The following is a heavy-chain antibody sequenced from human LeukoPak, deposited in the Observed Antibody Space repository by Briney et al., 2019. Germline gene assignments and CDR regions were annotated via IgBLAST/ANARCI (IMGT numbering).Heavy chain of an antibody. D-gene: IGHD6-13*01. Sequence: ASVKVSCKASGYTFTSYYMYWVRQAPGHGLEWMGIINTSGGSTSYAQKFQGRVTMTRDTSTSTVYMELSSLRSEDTAVYYCAGEAAAGTFPMLWGQGTLVTVSS. CDR2: INTSGGST. V-gene: IGHV1-46*01. CDR1: GYTFTSYY. J-gene: IGHJ4*02. CDR3: AGEAAAGTFPML.